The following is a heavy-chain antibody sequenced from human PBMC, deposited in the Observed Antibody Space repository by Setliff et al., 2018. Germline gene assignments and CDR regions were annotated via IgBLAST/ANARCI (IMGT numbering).Heavy chain of an antibody. Sequence: LRLSCAASGFTFSSYAMSWVRQAPGKGLEWVSAISGSGDNTQYADSVKGRFTISRDNSKNTLSLQMNSLRAEDTAVYYCAKFSSVPGSRFFDYWGQGALVTVSS. V-gene: IGHV3-23*01. CDR2: ISGSGDNT. CDR1: GFTFSSYA. D-gene: IGHD2-2*01. CDR3: AKFSSVPGSRFFDY. J-gene: IGHJ4*02.